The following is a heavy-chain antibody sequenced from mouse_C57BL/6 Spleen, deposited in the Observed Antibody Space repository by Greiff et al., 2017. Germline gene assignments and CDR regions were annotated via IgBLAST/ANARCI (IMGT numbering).Heavy chain of an antibody. D-gene: IGHD1-1*01. CDR3: ARYPCDDGSSYYFDY. V-gene: IGHV14-2*01. J-gene: IGHJ2*01. Sequence: VQLQQSGAELVKPGASVKLSCTASGFNIKDYYMHWVKQRTEQGLEWIGRIDPEDGETKYAPTFQGTATITADTSSNTAYLQLRSLTSEDTAVYYCARYPCDDGSSYYFDYRGQGTTLTVFS. CDR1: GFNIKDYY. CDR2: IDPEDGET.